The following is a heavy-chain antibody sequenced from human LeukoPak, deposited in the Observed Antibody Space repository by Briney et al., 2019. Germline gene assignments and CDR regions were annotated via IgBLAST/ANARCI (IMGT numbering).Heavy chain of an antibody. CDR3: AKDRGMVGASVRAFDY. V-gene: IGHV3-23*01. CDR1: GFAFRNHA. Sequence: GGSLRLSCAASGFAFRNHAMNWVRQAPGKGLEWVSVISGSGETTYYADSVKGRFTISRDNSQNTLYLQMSSLRGEDTALYYCAKDRGMVGASVRAFDYWGQGTLVTVSS. D-gene: IGHD1-26*01. CDR2: ISGSGETT. J-gene: IGHJ4*02.